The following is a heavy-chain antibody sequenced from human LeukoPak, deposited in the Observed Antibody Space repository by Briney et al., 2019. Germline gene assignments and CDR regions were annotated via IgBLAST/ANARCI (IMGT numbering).Heavy chain of an antibody. J-gene: IGHJ4*02. Sequence: PGGSLRLSCAASGFTFSSYAMNWVRQAPGKGLEWVSAISGSGDSTYYADSVKGRFTISRDNSKNTLYLQMNSLRGEDTAVYYCAKDGAWLRFDDWGQGILVTVSS. D-gene: IGHD5-12*01. CDR3: AKDGAWLRFDD. CDR2: ISGSGDST. CDR1: GFTFSSYA. V-gene: IGHV3-23*01.